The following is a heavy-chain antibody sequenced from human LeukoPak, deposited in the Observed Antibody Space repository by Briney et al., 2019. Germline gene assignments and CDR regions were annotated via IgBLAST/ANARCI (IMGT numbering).Heavy chain of an antibody. CDR3: ARGAGIHLLIYFYFYMDV. CDR2: INPSGGST. D-gene: IGHD2-8*01. J-gene: IGHJ6*03. CDR1: GYTFTSYY. Sequence: ASVKVSCKASGYTFTSYYMHWVRQAPGQGLEWMGIINPSGGSTSYAQKFQGRVTMTRDMSTSTVYMELSSLRSEDTAVYYCARGAGIHLLIYFYFYMDVWGKGSTVTVSS. V-gene: IGHV1-46*01.